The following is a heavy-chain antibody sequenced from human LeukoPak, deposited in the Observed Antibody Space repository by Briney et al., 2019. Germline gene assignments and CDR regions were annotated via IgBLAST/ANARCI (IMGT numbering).Heavy chain of an antibody. CDR1: GGSISSGSCY. CDR3: ARDRGIAIDY. Sequence: SETLSLTFTVSGGSISSGSCYWSWIRQPAGKGLEWIGRIYTSGSTNYNPSLKSRVTISVDTSKNQFSLKLSSVTAADTAVYYCARDRGIAIDYWGQGTLVTVSS. D-gene: IGHD6-13*01. J-gene: IGHJ4*02. CDR2: IYTSGST. V-gene: IGHV4-61*02.